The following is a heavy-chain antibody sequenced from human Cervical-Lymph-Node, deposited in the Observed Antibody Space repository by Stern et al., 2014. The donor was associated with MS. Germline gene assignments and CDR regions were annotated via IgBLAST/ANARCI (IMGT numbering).Heavy chain of an antibody. D-gene: IGHD1-14*01. CDR3: VRDRGMGY. CDR1: GFTLSSYW. V-gene: IGHV3-74*01. CDR2: LHRDGGDT. J-gene: IGHJ4*02. Sequence: EVQLVESGGGLVQPGGSLRLSCAASGFTLSSYWIHWVRQAPGEGLVWVSRLHRDGGDTIYADSVKGRFTMSRDIAKNTVYLQMNSLRSEDTAVYYCVRDRGMGYWGQGTLVTVSP.